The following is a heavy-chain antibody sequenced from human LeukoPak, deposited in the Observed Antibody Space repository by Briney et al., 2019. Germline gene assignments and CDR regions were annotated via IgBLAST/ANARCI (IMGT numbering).Heavy chain of an antibody. CDR2: IYYSGST. V-gene: IGHV4-61*01. D-gene: IGHD4-17*01. CDR3: ARTVGWFDP. CDR1: GGSVSSGSYY. Sequence: SETLSLTCIVSGGSVSSGSYYWSWIRQPPGKGLEWIGYIYYSGSTNYNPSLKSRVTISVDTSKNQFSLKLSSVTAADTAVYYCARTVGWFDPWGQGTLVTVSS. J-gene: IGHJ5*02.